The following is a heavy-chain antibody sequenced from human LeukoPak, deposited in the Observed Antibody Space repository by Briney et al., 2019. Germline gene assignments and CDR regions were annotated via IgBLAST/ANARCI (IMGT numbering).Heavy chain of an antibody. D-gene: IGHD3-3*01. J-gene: IGHJ5*02. CDR2: IHHSGRT. V-gene: IGHV4-38-2*02. CDR1: ADSITIYY. CDR3: ARDHLANLASRLFDP. Sequence: PSETLSLTCSVPADSITIYYWTWIRRPPGKGLEWIGSIHHSGRTYYNPSLKSRVTISVDTSKNQFSLKLSSVTAADTAVYYCARDHLANLASRLFDPWGQGTLVTVSS.